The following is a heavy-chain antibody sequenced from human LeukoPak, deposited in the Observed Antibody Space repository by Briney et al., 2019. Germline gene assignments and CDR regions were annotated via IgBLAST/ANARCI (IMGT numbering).Heavy chain of an antibody. CDR1: GGTFSSYA. J-gene: IGHJ4*02. CDR2: IIPILGIA. V-gene: IGHV1-69*04. Sequence: GASVKVSCKASGGTFSSYAISWVRQAPGQGLEWMGRIIPILGIANYAQKFQGRVTITADKSTSTAYMELSSLRSEDTAVYYCARVGGYSGYDWEDYWGQGTLVTVSS. CDR3: ARVGGYSGYDWEDY. D-gene: IGHD5-12*01.